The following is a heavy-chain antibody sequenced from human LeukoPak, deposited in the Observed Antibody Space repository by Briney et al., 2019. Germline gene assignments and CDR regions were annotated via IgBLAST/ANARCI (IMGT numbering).Heavy chain of an antibody. D-gene: IGHD2-2*01. Sequence: GASVKVSCKASGYTFTIYDINWVRQATGQGLEWMGWMSPNSGNTGYAQKFQGRVTMTRNTSISTAYMELSSLRSEDTAVYYCALGSLHGVPAAHFDYWGQGTLVTVSS. CDR2: MSPNSGNT. CDR3: ALGSLHGVPAAHFDY. V-gene: IGHV1-8*01. J-gene: IGHJ4*02. CDR1: GYTFTIYD.